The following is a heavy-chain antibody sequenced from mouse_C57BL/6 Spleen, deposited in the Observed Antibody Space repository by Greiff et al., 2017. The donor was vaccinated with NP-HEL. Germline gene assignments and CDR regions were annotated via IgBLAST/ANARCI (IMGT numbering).Heavy chain of an antibody. CDR2: ISNGGGST. V-gene: IGHV5-12*01. CDR1: GFTFSDYY. CDR3: ARHGEDYFVY. Sequence: EVQVVESGGGLVQPGGSLKLSCAASGFTFSDYYMYWVRQTPEKRLEWVAYISNGGGSTYYPDTVKGRFTISRDNAKNTLYLQMRRLKSEDTAMYHCARHGEDYFVYWGQGPTLTLSS. J-gene: IGHJ2*01.